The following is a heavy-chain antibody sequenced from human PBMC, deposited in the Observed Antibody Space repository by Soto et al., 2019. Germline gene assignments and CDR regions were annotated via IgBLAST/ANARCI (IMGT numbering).Heavy chain of an antibody. J-gene: IGHJ4*02. Sequence: ASVKVSCKASGYTFTSYGISWVRQAPGQGLEWMGWISVHNGNTNYARKLQGRVTMTTDTSTSTAYMEVRSLRSDDTAVYYCARDNGSGARWFGIWGQGTLVTVSS. CDR3: ARDNGSGARWFGI. V-gene: IGHV1-18*01. D-gene: IGHD2-15*01. CDR2: ISVHNGNT. CDR1: GYTFTSYG.